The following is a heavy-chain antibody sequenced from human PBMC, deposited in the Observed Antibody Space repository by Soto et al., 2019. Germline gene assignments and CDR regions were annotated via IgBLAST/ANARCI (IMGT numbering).Heavy chain of an antibody. V-gene: IGHV4-59*01. CDR2: IYYSGST. CDR3: ARGRVDTAMVYFDY. J-gene: IGHJ4*02. D-gene: IGHD5-18*01. Sequence: SETLSLTCTVSGGSISSYYWSWIRQPPGKGLEWIGYIYYSGSTNYNPSLKSRVTISVDTSKNQFSLKLSSVTAADTAVYYCARGRVDTAMVYFDYWGQGTLVTGS. CDR1: GGSISSYY.